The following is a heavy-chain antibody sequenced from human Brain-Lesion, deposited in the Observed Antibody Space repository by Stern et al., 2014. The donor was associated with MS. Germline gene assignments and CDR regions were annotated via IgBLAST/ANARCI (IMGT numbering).Heavy chain of an antibody. Sequence: QVQLQESGPGLVKPSETLSLTCTVSGGSISSYYWNWIRQPPGQGLEWIGYIYSSGTTNYNPSLKSRVTMSVDMSKNQFSLILSSVTAADTAVYFCARNLRTPTNYYDALSYWGQGTLVTVSS. V-gene: IGHV4-59*01. J-gene: IGHJ4*02. D-gene: IGHD3-22*01. CDR3: ARNLRTPTNYYDALSY. CDR1: GGSISSYY. CDR2: IYSSGTT.